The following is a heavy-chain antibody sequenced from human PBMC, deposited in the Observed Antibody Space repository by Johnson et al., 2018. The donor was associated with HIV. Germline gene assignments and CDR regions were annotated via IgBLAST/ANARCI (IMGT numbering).Heavy chain of an antibody. Sequence: VQLVESGGGVVQPGGSLRLSCAASGFTFSSYGMHWVRQAPGKGLEWVAFIRYDGSNKYYADSVTGRFAISRDKSENTLYLQLNSLRAEDTAVYYCARETRRYNWNVDGSSFDIWGQGTMVTVSS. CDR3: ARETRRYNWNVDGSSFDI. J-gene: IGHJ3*02. CDR1: GFTFSSYG. V-gene: IGHV3-30*02. CDR2: IRYDGSNK. D-gene: IGHD1-1*01.